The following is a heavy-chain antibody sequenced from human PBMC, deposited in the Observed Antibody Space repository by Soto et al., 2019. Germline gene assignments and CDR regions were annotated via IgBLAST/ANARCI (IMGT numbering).Heavy chain of an antibody. V-gene: IGHV3-23*01. CDR2: SSATGAGT. Sequence: EVQLLESGGGLVQPGGSLRLSCAASGFTFSSYGMTWVRQAPGKGLEWVSFSSATGAGTYYADSVKGRLTISRDTSKNTLYLQMTSLRADDTAVYYCAKDRRAGGNYGFYSDFWGQGALVIVSS. CDR3: AKDRRAGGNYGFYSDF. D-gene: IGHD1-7*01. J-gene: IGHJ4*02. CDR1: GFTFSSYG.